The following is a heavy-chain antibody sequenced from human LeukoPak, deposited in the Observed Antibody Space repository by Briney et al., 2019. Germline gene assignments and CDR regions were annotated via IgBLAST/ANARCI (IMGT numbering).Heavy chain of an antibody. Sequence: GGSLRLSCTAPGFAFSSYSMNWVRQAPGKGLEWVSYISSSSTTIYYADSVKGRFTISRDNAKNSLYLQINSLRAEDTAVYYCVRVLDIVVVTAMGYWGQGTLATVSS. J-gene: IGHJ4*02. CDR1: GFAFSSYS. V-gene: IGHV3-48*04. CDR2: ISSSSTTI. D-gene: IGHD2-21*02. CDR3: VRVLDIVVVTAMGY.